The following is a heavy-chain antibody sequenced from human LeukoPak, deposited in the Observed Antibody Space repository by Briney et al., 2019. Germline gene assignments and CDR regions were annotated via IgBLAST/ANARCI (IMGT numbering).Heavy chain of an antibody. V-gene: IGHV4-38-2*02. J-gene: IGHJ3*02. CDR1: GYSISSGYY. CDR3: ARGWSSTRGAFDI. CDR2: IYHSGST. D-gene: IGHD2-2*01. Sequence: SETLSLTCTVSGYSISSGYYWGWIRQPPGKGLGWIGSIYHSGSTYYNPSLKSRVTISVDTSKNQFSLKLSSVTAADTAVYYCARGWSSTRGAFDIWGQGTMVTVSS.